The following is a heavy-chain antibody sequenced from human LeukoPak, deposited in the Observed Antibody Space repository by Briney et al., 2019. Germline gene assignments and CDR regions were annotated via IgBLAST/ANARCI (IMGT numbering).Heavy chain of an antibody. CDR1: GFTFGDYA. J-gene: IGHJ3*02. V-gene: IGHV3-49*04. Sequence: PGRSLRLSCTPSGFTFGDYAMSWVRQAPGKGLEWVGFIRSKAYGGTTEYAASVKGRFTISRDDSKSIAYLQMNSLKTEDTAVYYCTRDYCSSTSCDAFDIWGQGTMVTISS. CDR2: IRSKAYGGTT. CDR3: TRDYCSSTSCDAFDI. D-gene: IGHD2-2*01.